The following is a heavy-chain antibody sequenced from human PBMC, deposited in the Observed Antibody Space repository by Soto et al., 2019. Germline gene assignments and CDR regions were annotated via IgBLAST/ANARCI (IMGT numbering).Heavy chain of an antibody. Sequence: QVQLVQSGAEVKKPGSSVKVSCKASGGTFSSYAISWVRQAPGQGLEWMGGIIPIFGTANYAQKFQGRVTITADESTSTAYMELSSLRSEDTTVYYCARARAKSNIAAAAPNWFDPWGQGTLVTVSS. CDR3: ARARAKSNIAAAAPNWFDP. V-gene: IGHV1-69*01. CDR1: GGTFSSYA. J-gene: IGHJ5*02. D-gene: IGHD6-13*01. CDR2: IIPIFGTA.